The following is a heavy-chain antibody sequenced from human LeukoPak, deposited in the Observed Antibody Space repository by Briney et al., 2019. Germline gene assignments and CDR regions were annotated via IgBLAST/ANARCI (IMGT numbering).Heavy chain of an antibody. V-gene: IGHV3-21*01. CDR3: ARSMVRGVRLQYFDY. J-gene: IGHJ4*02. CDR1: GFTFSTYN. D-gene: IGHD3-10*01. Sequence: GGSLRLSCAASGFTFSTYNMNWVRQAPGKGLEWVSSISSGGTDIYYAGSVKGRFTISRDNAKNSLYLQMNSLRAEDTAVYYCARSMVRGVRLQYFDYWGQGTLVTVSS. CDR2: ISSGGTDI.